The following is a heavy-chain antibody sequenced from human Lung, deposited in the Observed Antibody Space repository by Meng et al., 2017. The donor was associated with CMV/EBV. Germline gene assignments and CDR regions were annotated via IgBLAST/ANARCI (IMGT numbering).Heavy chain of an antibody. J-gene: IGHJ5*02. Sequence: GRQAPGQGLEWMGWIRAYKGNKNYAQELQGRITMTADTSTSTTYMELRSLRSDDTAVYYCARDLVGYSYYDFWNGPSGGFWFDPWGQGTLVTVSS. CDR2: IRAYKGNK. V-gene: IGHV1-18*01. D-gene: IGHD3-3*01. CDR3: ARDLVGYSYYDFWNGPSGGFWFDP.